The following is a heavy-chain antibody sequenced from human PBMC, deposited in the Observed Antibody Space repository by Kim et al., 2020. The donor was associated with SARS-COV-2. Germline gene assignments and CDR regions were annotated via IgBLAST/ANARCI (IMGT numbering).Heavy chain of an antibody. CDR2: IKSDGSNK. V-gene: IGHV3-33*06. CDR3: ANFES. J-gene: IGHJ4*02. Sequence: GGSLRLSCAASGFTFSVYGMHWVRQAPGKGLEWVAVIKSDGSNKYYADSVMGRFTISRDNSKNMLFLQMNSLRDEDTAVYYCANFESWGQGTLVTVSS. CDR1: GFTFSVYG.